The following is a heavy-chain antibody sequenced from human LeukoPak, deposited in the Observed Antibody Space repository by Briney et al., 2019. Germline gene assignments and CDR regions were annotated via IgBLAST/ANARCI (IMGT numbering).Heavy chain of an antibody. Sequence: KPGGSLRLSCAASGFTFSSYSMNWVRQAPGKGLEWVSSISSSSSYIYYADSVKGRFTISRGNAKNSLYLQMSSLRAEDTAVYYCARGHSSGWSPLDDWGQGALVTVSS. CDR1: GFTFSSYS. V-gene: IGHV3-21*01. J-gene: IGHJ4*02. D-gene: IGHD6-19*01. CDR2: ISSSSSYI. CDR3: ARGHSSGWSPLDD.